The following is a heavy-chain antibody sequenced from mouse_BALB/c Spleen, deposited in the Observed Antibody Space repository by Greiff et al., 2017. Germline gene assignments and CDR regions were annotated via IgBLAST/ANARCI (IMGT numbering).Heavy chain of an antibody. CDR2: ISSGSSTI. CDR1: GFTFSSFG. Sequence: EVKLMESGGGLVQPGGSRKLSCAASGFTFSSFGMHWVRQAPEKGLEWVAYISSGSSTIYYADTVKGRFTISRDNPKNTLFLQMTSLRSEDTAMYYCARSGYDYDVSYYAMDYWGQGTSVTVSS. V-gene: IGHV5-17*02. J-gene: IGHJ4*01. CDR3: ARSGYDYDVSYYAMDY. D-gene: IGHD2-4*01.